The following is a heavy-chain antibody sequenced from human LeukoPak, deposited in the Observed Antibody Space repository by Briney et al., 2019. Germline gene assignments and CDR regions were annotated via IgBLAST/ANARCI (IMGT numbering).Heavy chain of an antibody. J-gene: IGHJ3*01. Sequence: SETLSLTCAVYGGSFSAYYWSWIRQPPGKGLEWIGEMNHSGSANYNPSLKSRVTISVDTSKNQFSLSLSSMTAADTAVYFCARTKKWLAFDDWGQGTMVTVSS. V-gene: IGHV4-34*01. D-gene: IGHD6-19*01. CDR2: MNHSGSA. CDR1: GGSFSAYY. CDR3: ARTKKWLAFDD.